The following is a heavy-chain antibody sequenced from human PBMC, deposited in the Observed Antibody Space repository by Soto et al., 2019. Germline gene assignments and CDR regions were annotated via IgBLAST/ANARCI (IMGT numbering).Heavy chain of an antibody. Sequence: GGSLELSSGDSRITFSRYAITWVRQTPVKRLECVSSINNRVDETYYADSVKGRFTISRDNSKNTLYLQMNSLRAEDTAVYYCARDDCSGGSCYSPYAYYYYYYGMDVWGQGTTVTVSS. CDR3: ARDDCSGGSCYSPYAYYYYYYGMDV. CDR2: INNRVDET. V-gene: IGHV3-23*01. D-gene: IGHD2-15*01. J-gene: IGHJ6*02. CDR1: RITFSRYA.